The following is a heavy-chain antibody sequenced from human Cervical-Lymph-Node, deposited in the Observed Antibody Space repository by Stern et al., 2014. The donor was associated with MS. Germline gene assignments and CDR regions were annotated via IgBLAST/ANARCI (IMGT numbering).Heavy chain of an antibody. J-gene: IGHJ3*01. CDR1: GFTFSAFRTYW. Sequence: VQLVESGGGLVQPGGSLRLSCEASGFTFSAFRTYWMSWVRQAPGSGLEWVASVKQDGSGECYVDSVKGRFTISRDNAKNSLYLQMDSLRAEDTAVYYCARDHDFWSGYPDVFGLWGQGTMVTVSS. CDR3: ARDHDFWSGYPDVFGL. V-gene: IGHV3-7*01. CDR2: VKQDGSGE. D-gene: IGHD3-3*01.